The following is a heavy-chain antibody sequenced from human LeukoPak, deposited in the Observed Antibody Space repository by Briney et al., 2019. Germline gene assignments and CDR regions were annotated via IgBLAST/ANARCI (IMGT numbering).Heavy chain of an antibody. V-gene: IGHV3-7*01. Sequence: GGSLRLSCAASGFTFSSYWMTWVRQAPGKGLEWVANINQAGSQKYYVDSVKGRFTISRDNAKNSLYLQMNSLRVEDTAVYYCARDPDCTSEVCFDYWGQGTLVTVSS. J-gene: IGHJ4*02. CDR2: INQAGSQK. CDR1: GFTFSSYW. CDR3: ARDPDCTSEVCFDY. D-gene: IGHD2-8*02.